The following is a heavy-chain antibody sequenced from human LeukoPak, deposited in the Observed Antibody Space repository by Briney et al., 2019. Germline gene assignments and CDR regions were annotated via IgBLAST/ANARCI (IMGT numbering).Heavy chain of an antibody. Sequence: GSLRLSCATSGFPFSDFSMSWVRQAPGKGLEWISTTNSGGTSTYYAESVKGRFTISRDKSKNTLYLQMSSLRVEDTAVYYCAKQSYARSLGEGGPGTLVSVSS. J-gene: IGHJ4*02. V-gene: IGHV3-23*01. CDR1: GFPFSDFS. CDR3: AKQSYARSLGE. CDR2: TNSGGTST. D-gene: IGHD2-8*01.